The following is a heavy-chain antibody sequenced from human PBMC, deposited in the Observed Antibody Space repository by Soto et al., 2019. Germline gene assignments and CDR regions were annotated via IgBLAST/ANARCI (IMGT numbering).Heavy chain of an antibody. V-gene: IGHV1-69*04. CDR2: IIPILGIA. Sequence: ASVKVPCKASGYTFTSYGISWVRQAPGQGLEWMGRIIPILGIANYAQKFQGRVTITADKSTSTAYMELSSLRSEDTAVYYCARQLYGDYLEHYYDSSGYERYYYGMDVWGQGTTVTVSS. CDR3: ARQLYGDYLEHYYDSSGYERYYYGMDV. CDR1: GYTFTSYG. D-gene: IGHD3-22*01. J-gene: IGHJ6*02.